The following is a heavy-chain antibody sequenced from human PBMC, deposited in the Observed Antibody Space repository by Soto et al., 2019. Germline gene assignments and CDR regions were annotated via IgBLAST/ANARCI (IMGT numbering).Heavy chain of an antibody. CDR2: INSEGTTI. J-gene: IGHJ4*02. CDR3: TRYSDVFTRHLDY. D-gene: IGHD3-10*02. Sequence: XGSLIVAGESSGFTLSKYAMHWVLQAPGKGLVWVARINSEGTTIAYADSVKCRFTISRDNAKSTLYLQMSSLTAEDTAVYFCTRYSDVFTRHLDYWGQGTLVTVSS. V-gene: IGHV3-74*01. CDR1: GFTLSKYA.